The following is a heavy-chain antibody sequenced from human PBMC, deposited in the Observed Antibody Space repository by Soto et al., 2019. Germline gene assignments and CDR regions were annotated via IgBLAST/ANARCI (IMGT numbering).Heavy chain of an antibody. J-gene: IGHJ1*01. V-gene: IGHV1-69*12. Sequence: QVQLVQSGAEVKKPGSSVKVSCKASGGTFSSYAISWVRQAPGQGLEWMGGIIPIFGTANYAQKFQGRVTITAEESTSTVYMELSSLRSEDTAVYYCTRDVGMAGLLPHWGPGTLVTVSS. D-gene: IGHD6-19*01. CDR3: TRDVGMAGLLPH. CDR1: GGTFSSYA. CDR2: IIPIFGTA.